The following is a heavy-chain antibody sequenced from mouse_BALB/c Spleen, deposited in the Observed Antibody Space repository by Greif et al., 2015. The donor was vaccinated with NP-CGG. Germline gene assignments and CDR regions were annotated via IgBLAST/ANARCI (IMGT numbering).Heavy chain of an antibody. J-gene: IGHJ4*01. CDR2: INPGSGGT. D-gene: IGHD2-10*01. CDR1: GYAFTNYL. V-gene: IGHV1-54*01. CDR3: AKGGPTMRLRQDYAMDY. Sequence: QVHLKESGAELVRPGTSVKVSCKASGYAFTNYLIEWVKQRPGQGLEWIGVINPGSGGTNYNEKFKGKATLTADKSSSTAYMQLSSLTSDDSAVYFCAKGGPTMRLRQDYAMDYWGQGTSVTVSS.